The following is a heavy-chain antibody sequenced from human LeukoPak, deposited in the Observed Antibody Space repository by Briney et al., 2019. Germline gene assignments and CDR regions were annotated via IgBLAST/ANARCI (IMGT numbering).Heavy chain of an antibody. J-gene: IGHJ6*03. V-gene: IGHV3-48*03. CDR2: ISSSGSTI. CDR1: GFTFSSYA. Sequence: GGSLRLSCAASGFTFSSYAMHWVRQAPGKGLEWVSYISSSGSTIYYADSVKGRFTISRDNAKNSLYLQMNSLRAEDTAVYYCAREYYDILTGYYLYYYYYMDVWGKGTTVTISS. D-gene: IGHD3-9*01. CDR3: AREYYDILTGYYLYYYYYMDV.